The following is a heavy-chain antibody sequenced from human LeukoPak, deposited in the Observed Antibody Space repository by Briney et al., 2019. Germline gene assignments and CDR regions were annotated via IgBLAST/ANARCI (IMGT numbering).Heavy chain of an antibody. CDR2: INSDGSST. D-gene: IGHD3-3*01. CDR3: ARSPHDHDFYYFDC. Sequence: PGGSLRLSCAASGFTFSSYWMHWVRQAPGKGLVWVSRINSDGSSTSYADSVKGRFTISRDNAKNTLYLQMNSLRAEDTAVYYCARSPHDHDFYYFDCWGQGTLVTVSS. CDR1: GFTFSSYW. J-gene: IGHJ4*02. V-gene: IGHV3-74*01.